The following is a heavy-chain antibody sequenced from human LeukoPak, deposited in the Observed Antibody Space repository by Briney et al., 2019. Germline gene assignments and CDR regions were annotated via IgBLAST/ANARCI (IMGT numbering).Heavy chain of an antibody. D-gene: IGHD1-7*01. V-gene: IGHV4-39*07. CDR2: IYDSGST. CDR1: GGSIRSSYYY. J-gene: IGHJ4*02. CDR3: VRDRELNY. Sequence: SETLSLTCTVSGGSIRSSYYYWGWIRQPPGKGLEWIGSIYDSGSTYYNPSLKSRVTISVDTSKNQFSLKLTSVTAADTAVYYCVRDRELNYWGQGTLVTVSS.